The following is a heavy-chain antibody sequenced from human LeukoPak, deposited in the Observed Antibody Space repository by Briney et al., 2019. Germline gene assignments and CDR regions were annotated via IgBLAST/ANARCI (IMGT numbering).Heavy chain of an antibody. CDR1: GFTVSSNS. Sequence: PGGSLRLSCTVSGFTVSSNSMSWVRQAPGKGLEWVSFIYSDNTHYSDSVKGRFTISRDNSKNTLYLQMNSLRAEDTAVYYCAKSTGRGPQGAFDIWGQGTMVTVSS. CDR3: AKSTGRGPQGAFDI. V-gene: IGHV3-53*01. CDR2: IYSDNT. J-gene: IGHJ3*02. D-gene: IGHD2-2*01.